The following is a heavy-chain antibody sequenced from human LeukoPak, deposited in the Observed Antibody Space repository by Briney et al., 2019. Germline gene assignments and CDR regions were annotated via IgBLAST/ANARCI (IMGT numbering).Heavy chain of an antibody. J-gene: IGHJ4*02. CDR2: NYYSGST. D-gene: IGHD3-10*01. Sequence: SETLSLTCTVSGGSISSYYWSWIRQPPGKGLEWIGDNYYSGSTNYNPSLKCRVTISVDTSKNQCSLKLRSVTAADTAVYYCARHMVRGVVIDYWGQGNLVTVSS. V-gene: IGHV4-59*08. CDR3: ARHMVRGVVIDY. CDR1: GGSISSYY.